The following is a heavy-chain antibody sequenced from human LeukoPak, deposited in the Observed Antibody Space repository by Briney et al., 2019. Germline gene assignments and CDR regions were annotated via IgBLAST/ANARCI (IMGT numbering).Heavy chain of an antibody. CDR1: GFTVSFYA. V-gene: IGHV3-23*01. CDR3: VKDPDPRYCSSTSCSPI. CDR2: IAGGGSST. Sequence: GGSLRLSCAASGFTVSFYAMSWVRQAPGKGLEWVSVIAGGGSSTYYADSVKGRFTISRDDSKNTLYLQMNSLRVEDTAVYYCVKDPDPRYCSSTSCSPIWGQGTMVTVSS. D-gene: IGHD2-2*01. J-gene: IGHJ3*02.